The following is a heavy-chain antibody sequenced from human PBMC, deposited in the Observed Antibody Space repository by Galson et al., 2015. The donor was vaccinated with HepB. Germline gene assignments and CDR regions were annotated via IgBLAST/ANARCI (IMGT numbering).Heavy chain of an antibody. CDR3: ARHSARNAAAGGQGAFDI. CDR1: GYSFTSYW. Sequence: QSGAEVKKPGESLRISCKGSGYSFTSYWISWVRQMPGKGLEWMGRIDPSDSYTNYSPSFQGHVTISADKSISTAYLQWSSLKASDTAMYYCARHSARNAAAGGQGAFDIWGQGTMVTVST. CDR2: IDPSDSYT. J-gene: IGHJ3*02. D-gene: IGHD1-14*01. V-gene: IGHV5-10-1*01.